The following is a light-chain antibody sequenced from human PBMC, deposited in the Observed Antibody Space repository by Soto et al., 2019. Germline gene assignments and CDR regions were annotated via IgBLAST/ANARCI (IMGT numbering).Light chain of an antibody. CDR2: AAS. CDR1: QNIRNY. V-gene: IGKV1-39*01. CDR3: QQSYSTPVT. J-gene: IGKJ4*01. Sequence: DIQMTQSPSSLSASVGDRVTITCRASQNIRNYLNWYQQKPGKAPKLLINAASSLQSGVPSTFSGSGSGTDFTLTISSLQPEDFATYYCQQSYSTPVTFGGGTTVEIK.